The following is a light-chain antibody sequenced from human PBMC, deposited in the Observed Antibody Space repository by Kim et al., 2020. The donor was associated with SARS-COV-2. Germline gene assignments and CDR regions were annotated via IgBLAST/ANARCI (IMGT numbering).Light chain of an antibody. J-gene: IGKJ1*01. CDR3: QQRSSSWT. V-gene: IGKV3-11*01. CDR2: DAS. CDR1: QSVSNY. Sequence: SLSPGERATLSCRASQSVSNYLAWYQQKPGQAPRLLIYDASTRATGIPARFSGSGSGTDFTLTISSLEPEDFAVYYCQQRSSSWTFGQGTKVDIK.